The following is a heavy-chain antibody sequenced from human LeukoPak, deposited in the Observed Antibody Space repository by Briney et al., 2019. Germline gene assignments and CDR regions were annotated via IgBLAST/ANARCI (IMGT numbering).Heavy chain of an antibody. D-gene: IGHD6-13*01. Sequence: SETLSLTCTVSGGSASSGSYYWSWIRQPPGKGLEWIGYIYYSGSTNYNPSLKSRVTISVDTSKNQFSLKLSSVTAADTAVYYCARGSPRSSSSWIDYWGQGTLVTVSS. CDR3: ARGSPRSSSSWIDY. CDR2: IYYSGST. J-gene: IGHJ4*02. V-gene: IGHV4-61*01. CDR1: GGSASSGSYY.